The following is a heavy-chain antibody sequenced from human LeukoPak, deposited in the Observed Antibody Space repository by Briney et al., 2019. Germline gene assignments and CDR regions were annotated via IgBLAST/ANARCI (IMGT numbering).Heavy chain of an antibody. D-gene: IGHD3-10*01. CDR3: ARDRTPTYYYGSGAVSWFDP. J-gene: IGHJ5*02. Sequence: KPGGSLRLSCAASGFTFSSYNVNWVRQAPGKGLEWVSSIGSSGSYIYYADSVKGRSTISRDSAKNSLFLQMNSLRAEDTAVYYCARDRTPTYYYGSGAVSWFDPWGQGTLVTVSS. CDR2: IGSSGSYI. V-gene: IGHV3-21*01. CDR1: GFTFSSYN.